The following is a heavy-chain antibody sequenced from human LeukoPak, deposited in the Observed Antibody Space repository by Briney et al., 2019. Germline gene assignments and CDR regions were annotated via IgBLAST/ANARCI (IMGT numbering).Heavy chain of an antibody. CDR3: ARDCSGGSCYSGWGYYYGMDV. D-gene: IGHD2-15*01. CDR1: GFTFSSYS. V-gene: IGHV3-21*01. J-gene: IGHJ6*02. CDR2: ISSSSSYI. Sequence: GGSLRLSCAASGFTFSSYSMNWVRQAPGKGLEWVSSISSSSSYIYYADSVKGRFTISRDNAKNSLYLQMNSLRAEDTAVYYCARDCSGGSCYSGWGYYYGMDVWGQGTTVTVSS.